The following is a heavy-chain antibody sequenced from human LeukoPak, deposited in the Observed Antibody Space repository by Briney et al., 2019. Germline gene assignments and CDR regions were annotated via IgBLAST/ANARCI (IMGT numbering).Heavy chain of an antibody. V-gene: IGHV4-59*08. CDR1: GGSISSYY. CDR2: IYYSGST. CDR3: ARWATGGDYGYFVY. J-gene: IGHJ4*02. Sequence: SETLSLTCTVSGGSISSYYWSWIRQPPGKGLEWIGYIYYSGSTNYNPSLKSRVTISVDTSKNQFSLKLSSVAAADTAVYYCARWATGGDYGYFVYWGQGTLVTVSS. D-gene: IGHD4-17*01.